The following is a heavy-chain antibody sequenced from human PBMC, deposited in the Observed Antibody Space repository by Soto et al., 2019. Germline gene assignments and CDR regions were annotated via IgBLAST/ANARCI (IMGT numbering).Heavy chain of an antibody. D-gene: IGHD3-22*01. CDR3: ARGDGDYYDGNGYLGRH. V-gene: IGHV3-74*01. CDR2: IKSDGSGT. J-gene: IGHJ4*02. Sequence: EVQLVESGGGLVQPGGSLTLSCAASGFTFSSYWMHWVRQAPGKGLVWVARIKSDGSGTIYADSVKGRLTISRDNARNTLYLQKTSLRAEDTAVYFCARGDGDYYDGNGYLGRHWGQGTLVTVSS. CDR1: GFTFSSYW.